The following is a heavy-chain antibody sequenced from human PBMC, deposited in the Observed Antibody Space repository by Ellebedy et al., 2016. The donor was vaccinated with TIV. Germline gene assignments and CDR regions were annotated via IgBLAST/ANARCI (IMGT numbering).Heavy chain of an antibody. D-gene: IGHD3-9*01. CDR1: GGSISSSSYY. Sequence: SETLSLTXTVSGGSISSSSYYWGWIRQPPGKGLEWIGSIYYSGSTYYNPSLKSRVTISVDTSKNQFSLKLSSVTAADTAGYYWASRVGVRYFDWLSGNDYWGQGTLVTVSS. V-gene: IGHV4-39*07. J-gene: IGHJ4*02. CDR2: IYYSGST. CDR3: ASRVGVRYFDWLSGNDY.